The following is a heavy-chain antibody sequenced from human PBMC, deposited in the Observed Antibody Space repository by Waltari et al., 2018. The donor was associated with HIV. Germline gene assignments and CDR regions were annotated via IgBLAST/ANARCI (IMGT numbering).Heavy chain of an antibody. CDR1: GGSFSGSS. D-gene: IGHD1-26*01. V-gene: IGHV4-34*02. J-gene: IGHJ4*02. CDR2: MNSNGNT. CDR3: ASLRIATSGAEFGF. Sequence: VQLQQWVAGLLKPSETLFLTCAVYGGSFSGSSWSWIRQAPEEGLEGIGEMNSNGNTKFNPDLRRRVAMSVDASLNQVSVKLNAVTAAETAVYCCASLRIATSGAEFGFWGQGTVVTVSS.